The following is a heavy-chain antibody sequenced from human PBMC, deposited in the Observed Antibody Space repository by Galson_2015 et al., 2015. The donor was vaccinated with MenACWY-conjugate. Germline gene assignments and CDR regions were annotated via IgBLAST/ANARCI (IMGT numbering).Heavy chain of an antibody. V-gene: IGHV1-69*06. CDR3: ARVGESNGYCSGGSCSFDY. Sequence: SVKVSCKASGGTFSSYAISWVRQAPGQGLEWMGGIIPIFGTANYAQKFQGRVTITADKSTSTAYMELSSLRSEDTAVYYCARVGESNGYCSGGSCSFDYWGQGTLVTVSS. J-gene: IGHJ4*02. CDR2: IIPIFGTA. CDR1: GGTFSSYA. D-gene: IGHD2-15*01.